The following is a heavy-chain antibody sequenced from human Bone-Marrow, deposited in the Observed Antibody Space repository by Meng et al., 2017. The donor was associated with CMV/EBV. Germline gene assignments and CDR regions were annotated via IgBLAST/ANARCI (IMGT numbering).Heavy chain of an antibody. D-gene: IGHD1-14*01. CDR3: ARGTWNHAHYYYYGMDV. J-gene: IGHJ6*02. Sequence: ASVKVSCKASGYTFTNYYMHWVRQAPGHGLEWMGIINPSGGSTTFAQRFQGRISMTRDTSTSTFYMTLSSLSSEDTAVYYCARGTWNHAHYYYYGMDVWGQGNTVTVSS. CDR1: GYTFTNYY. CDR2: INPSGGST. V-gene: IGHV1-46*01.